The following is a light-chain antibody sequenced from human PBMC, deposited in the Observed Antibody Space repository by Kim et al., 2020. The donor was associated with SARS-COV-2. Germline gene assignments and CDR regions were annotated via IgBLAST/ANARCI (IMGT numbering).Light chain of an antibody. Sequence: GQPIHVACSGTSMDVDGYNFVSWYQRHPCEAPKLMIYDVSTRHSGVSTRFSGSKSDNTASLTISGVQAEDEADYYCSSYTDDSTVIFGEGTQLTVL. CDR3: SSYTDDSTVI. J-gene: IGLJ2*01. CDR1: SMDVDGYNF. V-gene: IGLV2-14*03. CDR2: DVS.